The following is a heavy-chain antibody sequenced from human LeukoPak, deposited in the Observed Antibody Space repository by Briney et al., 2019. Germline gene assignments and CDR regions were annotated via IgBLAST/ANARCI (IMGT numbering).Heavy chain of an antibody. CDR3: ARELKKRSSWYFGLDYYGMEV. CDR2: IYYSGST. V-gene: IGHV4-59*01. CDR1: GGSISSYY. D-gene: IGHD6-13*01. J-gene: IGHJ6*02. Sequence: SETLSLTCTVSGGSISSYYWSWIRQPPGKGLEWIGYIYYSGSTNYNPSLKSRVIISVDTSKNQFSLKLSSVPAADTAVYYCARELKKRSSWYFGLDYYGMEVWGQGTKVTVSS.